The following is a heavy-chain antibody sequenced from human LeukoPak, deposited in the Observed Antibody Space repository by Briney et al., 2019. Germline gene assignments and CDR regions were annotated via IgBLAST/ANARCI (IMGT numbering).Heavy chain of an antibody. CDR2: IIPIFGTA. D-gene: IGHD3-22*01. J-gene: IGHJ1*01. V-gene: IGHV1-69*13. CDR3: ASSYYYDIDAEYFQH. Sequence: GASVKVSCKASGGTFSSYAISWVRQAPGQGLEWMGGIIPIFGTANYAQKFQGRVTITADESTSTAYMELSSLRSEDTAVYYCASSYYYDIDAEYFQHWGQGTLVTVSS. CDR1: GGTFSSYA.